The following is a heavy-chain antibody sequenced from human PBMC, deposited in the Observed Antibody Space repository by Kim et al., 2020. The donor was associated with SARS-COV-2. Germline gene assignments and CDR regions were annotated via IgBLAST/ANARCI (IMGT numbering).Heavy chain of an antibody. Sequence: SVKVSCKASGGTFSSYAISWVRQAPGQGLEWMGGIIPIFGTANYAQKFQGRVTITADESMSTAYMELSSLRSEDTAVYYCARDHDDYDFWSGRFDPWGQGTLVTVSS. CDR2: IIPIFGTA. CDR1: GGTFSSYA. V-gene: IGHV1-69*13. CDR3: ARDHDDYDFWSGRFDP. D-gene: IGHD3-3*01. J-gene: IGHJ5*02.